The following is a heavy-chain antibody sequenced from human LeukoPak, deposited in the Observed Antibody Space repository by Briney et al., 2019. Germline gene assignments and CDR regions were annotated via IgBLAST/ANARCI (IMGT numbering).Heavy chain of an antibody. J-gene: IGHJ4*02. V-gene: IGHV4-59*01. CDR1: GGSISSYY. D-gene: IGHD3-9*01. CDR3: ARGHYDILTGPFDY. CDR2: IYYSGST. Sequence: SETLSLTCTVSGGSISSYYWSWIRQPPGKGLEWIGYIYYSGSTNYNPSLKSRVTISLDTSKNQFSLKLSSVTAADTAVYYCARGHYDILTGPFDYWGQGTLVTVSS.